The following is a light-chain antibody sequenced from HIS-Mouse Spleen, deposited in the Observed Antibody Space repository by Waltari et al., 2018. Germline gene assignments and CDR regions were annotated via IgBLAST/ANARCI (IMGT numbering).Light chain of an antibody. V-gene: IGKV3-15*01. CDR1: QSVSSN. CDR3: QQYNNWPST. Sequence: EIVMTQSPATLSVSPGDRATLSCRASQSVSSNLAWYQQKPGQAPRLLIYGASTRATGIPARFSGSGSGTEFTLTISSMQSEDFAVYDGQQYNNWPSTFGQGTRLEIK. J-gene: IGKJ5*01. CDR2: GAS.